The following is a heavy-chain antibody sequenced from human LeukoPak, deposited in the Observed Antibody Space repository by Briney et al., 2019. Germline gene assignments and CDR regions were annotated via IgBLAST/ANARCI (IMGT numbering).Heavy chain of an antibody. CDR3: ARGHYYYDSSGYYPLEY. CDR2: ISAYNSNT. Sequence: ASVKVSCKASGYTFTNYGITWVRQAPGQGLEWMGWISAYNSNTNYAQKFQGRVTMTTDTSTSTAYMELRSLRSDDTAVHYCARGHYYYDSSGYYPLEYWGQGTLVTVSS. CDR1: GYTFTNYG. V-gene: IGHV1-18*01. J-gene: IGHJ4*02. D-gene: IGHD3-22*01.